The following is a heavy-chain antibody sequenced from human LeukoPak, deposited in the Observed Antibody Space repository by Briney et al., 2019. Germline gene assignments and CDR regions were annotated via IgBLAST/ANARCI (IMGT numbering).Heavy chain of an antibody. J-gene: IGHJ4*02. D-gene: IGHD3-3*01. CDR2: IIPIFGTA. CDR3: ATDYDFWSGYFGGGY. Sequence: SVKVSCKASGGTFSSYAISWVRQAPGQGLEWMGGIIPIFGTANYAQKFQGRVTITTDESTSTAYMELRSLRSDDTAVYYCATDYDFWSGYFGGGYWGQGTLVTVSS. CDR1: GGTFSSYA. V-gene: IGHV1-69*05.